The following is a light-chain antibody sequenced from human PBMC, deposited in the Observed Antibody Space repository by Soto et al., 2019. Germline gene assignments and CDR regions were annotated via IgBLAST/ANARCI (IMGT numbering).Light chain of an antibody. Sequence: PGERATLSCRASQSVGTYLVWYQQKHGQPPSLLIYDASNRATDVPVRFSGSGSGTDFTLTISSLEPEDVAVYYCQQRNSWPITFGQGTRLEIK. V-gene: IGKV3-11*01. CDR1: QSVGTY. J-gene: IGKJ5*01. CDR3: QQRNSWPIT. CDR2: DAS.